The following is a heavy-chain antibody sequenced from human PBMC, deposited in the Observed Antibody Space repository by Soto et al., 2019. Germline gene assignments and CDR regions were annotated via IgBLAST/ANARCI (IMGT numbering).Heavy chain of an antibody. CDR1: GFPFSSYA. CDR2: ISGSGGST. D-gene: IGHD6-13*01. J-gene: IGHJ4*02. CDR3: AKALYSSSCLFDY. Sequence: GGSMRLSCAASGFPFSSYAMSWVRQAPGKGLEWVSAISGSGGSTYYADSVKGRFTISRDNSKNTLYLQMNSLRAEDTAVYYCAKALYSSSCLFDYWGQGTLVTVSS. V-gene: IGHV3-23*01.